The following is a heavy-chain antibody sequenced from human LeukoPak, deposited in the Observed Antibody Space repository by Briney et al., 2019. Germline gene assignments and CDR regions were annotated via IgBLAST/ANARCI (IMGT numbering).Heavy chain of an antibody. CDR1: GGTFSSYT. Sequence: ASVKVSCKASGGTFSSYTISWVRQAPGQGLEWMGRIIPILGIANYAQKFQGRVTITADKSTSTAYMELSSLRSEDTAVYYCARDSRDIVVVPAAIIRMGYWGQGTLVTVSS. CDR2: IIPILGIA. CDR3: ARDSRDIVVVPAAIIRMGY. J-gene: IGHJ4*02. V-gene: IGHV1-69*04. D-gene: IGHD2-2*02.